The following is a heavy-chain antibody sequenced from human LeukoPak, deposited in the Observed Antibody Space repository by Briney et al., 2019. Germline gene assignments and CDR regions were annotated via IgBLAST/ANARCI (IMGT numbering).Heavy chain of an antibody. D-gene: IGHD5-18*01. Sequence: SETLSLTCTVSGGSITIRSYYWGWIRQPPGKGLEWIGSLYYSGSTYYSPSLRSRVTISIDTSKNQFSLKLSSVTAADTAVYFCATLDTAMGRFDSWGRGTLVTVSS. J-gene: IGHJ4*02. CDR1: GGSITIRSYY. CDR2: LYYSGST. CDR3: ATLDTAMGRFDS. V-gene: IGHV4-39*01.